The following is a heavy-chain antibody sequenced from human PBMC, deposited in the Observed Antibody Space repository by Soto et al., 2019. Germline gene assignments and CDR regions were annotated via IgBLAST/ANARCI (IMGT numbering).Heavy chain of an antibody. CDR2: IRSKVNSYAT. CDR1: GFTFSGSA. J-gene: IGHJ4*02. Sequence: GGSLRLSCAASGFTFSGSAMHWVRQASGKGLEWVARIRSKVNSYATEYAASVKGRFTISRDDSKNTAYLQMNSLKTEDTAVYYCTRHLVDYWGQGTLVTVSS. CDR3: TRHLVDY. V-gene: IGHV3-73*01.